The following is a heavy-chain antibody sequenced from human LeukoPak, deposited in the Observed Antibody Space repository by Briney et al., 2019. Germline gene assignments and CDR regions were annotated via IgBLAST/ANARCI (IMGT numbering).Heavy chain of an antibody. J-gene: IGHJ4*02. CDR1: GGSFSGYY. CDR3: ARKLRDAPFDY. CDR2: INHSGST. D-gene: IGHD1-26*01. V-gene: IGHV4-34*01. Sequence: SETLSLTCAVYGGSFSGYYWSWIRQPPGEGLEWIGEINHSGSTNYNPSLKSRVTISVDTSKNQFSLKLSSVTAADTAVYYCARKLRDAPFDYWGQGTLVTVSS.